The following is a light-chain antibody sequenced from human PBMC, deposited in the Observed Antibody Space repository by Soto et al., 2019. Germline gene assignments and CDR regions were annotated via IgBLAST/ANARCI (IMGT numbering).Light chain of an antibody. CDR3: CSYAGSSTL. CDR1: SSDVGSYNL. CDR2: EVS. J-gene: IGLJ2*01. V-gene: IGLV2-23*02. Sequence: QSALTQPASVSGSPGQSITISCTGTSSDVGSYNLVSWYQQYPGKAPKLMIYEVSKRPSGVSNRLSGSKSGNTASLTISGLQAEDEADYYCCSYAGSSTLFGGGTKLTVL.